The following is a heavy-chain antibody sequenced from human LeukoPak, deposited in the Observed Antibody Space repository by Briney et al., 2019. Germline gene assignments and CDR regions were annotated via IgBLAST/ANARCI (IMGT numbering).Heavy chain of an antibody. CDR2: MNPNSGNT. Sequence: GASVKVSCKASGYTFTSYDINWVRQATGQGLEWMGGMNPNSGNTGYAQKFQGRVTMTRNTSISTAYMELSSLRSEDTAVYYCARAFTMIVVPPGYWGQGTLVTVSS. D-gene: IGHD3-22*01. CDR3: ARAFTMIVVPPGY. V-gene: IGHV1-8*01. CDR1: GYTFTSYD. J-gene: IGHJ4*02.